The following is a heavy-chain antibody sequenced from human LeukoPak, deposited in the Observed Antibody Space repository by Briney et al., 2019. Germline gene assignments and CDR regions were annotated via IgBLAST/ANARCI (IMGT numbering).Heavy chain of an antibody. Sequence: GGSLGLSCAASGFTVSSNYMSWVRQAPGKGLEWVSVLYSGGSTYYADSVKGRFTISRDNSKNTLYLQMNSLRAEDTAVYYCAREYSSSSYYFDYWGQGTLVTVSS. CDR3: AREYSSSSYYFDY. V-gene: IGHV3-53*01. D-gene: IGHD6-6*01. CDR1: GFTVSSNY. J-gene: IGHJ4*02. CDR2: LYSGGST.